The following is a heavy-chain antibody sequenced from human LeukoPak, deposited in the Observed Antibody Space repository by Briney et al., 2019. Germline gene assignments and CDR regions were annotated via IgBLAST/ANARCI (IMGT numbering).Heavy chain of an antibody. CDR3: ARPGQRTDNAGWNHFDY. V-gene: IGHV5-51*01. CDR1: GYTFTNYW. D-gene: IGHD1-1*01. CDR2: IYPGESAA. J-gene: IGHJ4*02. Sequence: GESLKISCRGSGYTFTNYWIGWVRQMPGKGLEWMGIIYPGESAARYSPSFQGQVTISVDQSISPTYLQWSSLKASDTAIYYCARPGQRTDNAGWNHFDYWGQGTLVTVSS.